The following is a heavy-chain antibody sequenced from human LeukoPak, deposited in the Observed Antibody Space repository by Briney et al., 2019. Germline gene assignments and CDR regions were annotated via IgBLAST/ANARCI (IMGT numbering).Heavy chain of an antibody. V-gene: IGHV3-33*01. CDR1: GFTFSSYG. J-gene: IGHJ3*02. Sequence: GSLRISCAAAGFTFSSYGMDWGRQAPGKGVGWVAVIWYDGSNKYYADSVKGRFTISRDNSKNTLYLQMNSLRAEDTAVYYCARDRSYYYDPDAFDIWGQGTMVTVSS. CDR2: IWYDGSNK. D-gene: IGHD3-22*01. CDR3: ARDRSYYYDPDAFDI.